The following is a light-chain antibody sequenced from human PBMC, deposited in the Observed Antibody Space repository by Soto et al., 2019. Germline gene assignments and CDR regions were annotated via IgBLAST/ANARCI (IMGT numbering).Light chain of an antibody. CDR1: QRVSSY. CDR3: QQRSNWSLT. V-gene: IGKV3-11*01. Sequence: EIVLTQSPAPLSLSQGERATISCRASQRVSSYLAWYQQKPGQAHRLLIYDASNRATGIPARFSGSGSGTDFSLTISSLAPEGFAVYYCQQRSNWSLTFGQGTRLKI. J-gene: IGKJ5*01. CDR2: DAS.